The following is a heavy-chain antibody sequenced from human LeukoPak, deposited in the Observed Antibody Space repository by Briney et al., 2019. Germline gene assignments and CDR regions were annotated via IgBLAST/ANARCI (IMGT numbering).Heavy chain of an antibody. CDR2: IYPGDSDT. CDR1: GYSFTNYW. V-gene: IGHV5-51*01. D-gene: IGHD3-3*01. J-gene: IGHJ4*02. Sequence: GESLKISCRGSGYSFTNYWIGWVRQMPGKGLEWMGIIYPGDSDTRYSPSFQGQVTISADKSISTAYLQWSSLKASDTAMYYCARLPKIPSYDFWSGFFDYWGQGTLVTVSS. CDR3: ARLPKIPSYDFWSGFFDY.